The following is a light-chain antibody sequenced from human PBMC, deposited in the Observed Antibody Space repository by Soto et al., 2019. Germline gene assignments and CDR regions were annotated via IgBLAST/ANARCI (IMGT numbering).Light chain of an antibody. CDR1: TGAVTSGHY. CDR2: DTS. CDR3: LRSYSGARPV. Sequence: QAVVTQEPSLTVSPGGTVTLTCGSSTGAVTSGHYPYWFQQKPGQAPRTLIYDTSNKHSWTPARFSGSLLGGKAALTLSGAQPEDEAEYYCLRSYSGARPVVGGGTKLTVL. V-gene: IGLV7-46*01. J-gene: IGLJ3*02.